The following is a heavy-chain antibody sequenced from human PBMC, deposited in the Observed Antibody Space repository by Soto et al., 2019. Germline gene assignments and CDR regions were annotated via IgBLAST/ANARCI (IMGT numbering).Heavy chain of an antibody. Sequence: SVELSCKASGVTFSSYTLSWVRQAHGQGLEWIRRIIPILGIANYAQKLQGRVTITADKSTRTAYMDLRSLRSENTTVYYCASIGGYDFWSGYRVSEPRGLQSESYFDYWGQGTLVTVSP. CDR3: ASIGGYDFWSGYRVSEPRGLQSESYFDY. D-gene: IGHD3-3*01. CDR1: GVTFSSYT. V-gene: IGHV1-69*02. J-gene: IGHJ4*02. CDR2: IIPILGIA.